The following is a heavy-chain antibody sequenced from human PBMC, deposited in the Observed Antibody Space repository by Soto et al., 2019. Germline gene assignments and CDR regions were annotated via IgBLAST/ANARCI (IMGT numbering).Heavy chain of an antibody. D-gene: IGHD3-22*01. J-gene: IGHJ5*02. CDR2: INPNSGGT. CDR3: ARAADYYDRSGYSEHWFHP. CDR1: GDTFTGYY. Sequence: ASVKVSCKACGDTFTGYYMHWVGQAPGQGREWMGWINPNSGGTNYAQKFQGRVTMTRDTSISEAYMELSRLRSDDTAVYYCARAADYYDRSGYSEHWFHPLGQGTLVTVS. V-gene: IGHV1-2*02.